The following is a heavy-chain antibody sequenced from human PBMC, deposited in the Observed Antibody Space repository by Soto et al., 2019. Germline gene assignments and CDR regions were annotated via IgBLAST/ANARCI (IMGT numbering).Heavy chain of an antibody. CDR1: RLTFISYA. J-gene: IGHJ6*02. D-gene: IGHD3-3*01. Sequence: XSQTLACPSSRLTFISYAMCLFRHAPGKGLECVSVISGSGGSTYYADSVKGRLTISRDNSMNMLYLQMNCLRVEEMALYYCAKDYDLWSSYSDFGMEVWGQGRRVTGSS. CDR3: AKDYDLWSSYSDFGMEV. V-gene: IGHV3-23*01. CDR2: ISGSGGST.